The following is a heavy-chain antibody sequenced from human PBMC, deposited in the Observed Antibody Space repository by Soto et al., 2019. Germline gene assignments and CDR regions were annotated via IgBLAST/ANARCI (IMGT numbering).Heavy chain of an antibody. D-gene: IGHD3-10*01. CDR2: INAGNGNT. CDR3: ARGGYGSGSQRYGMDV. CDR1: GYTFTSYA. J-gene: IGHJ6*02. Sequence: QVQLVQSGAEVKKPGASVKVSCKASGYTFTSYAMHWVRQAPGQRLEWMGWINAGNGNTKYSQKFQGRVTITRDTSASTAYMELSSLRSEDTAVYYCARGGYGSGSQRYGMDVWGQGTTVTVSS. V-gene: IGHV1-3*01.